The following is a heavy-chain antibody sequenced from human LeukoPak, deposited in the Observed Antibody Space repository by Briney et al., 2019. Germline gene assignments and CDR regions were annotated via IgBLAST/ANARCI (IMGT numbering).Heavy chain of an antibody. J-gene: IGHJ4*02. CDR3: ARDWGAYYYDSITSAHLDY. CDR1: GYTFTGYY. V-gene: IGHV1-2*02. D-gene: IGHD3-22*01. CDR2: INPNSGGT. Sequence: ASVKDSCKASGYTFTGYYMHWVRQAPGQGLEWMGWINPNSGGTNYAQKYQGRVTMTRDTSISTAYMELSRLRSDDTAVYYCARDWGAYYYDSITSAHLDYWGQGTLVTVSS.